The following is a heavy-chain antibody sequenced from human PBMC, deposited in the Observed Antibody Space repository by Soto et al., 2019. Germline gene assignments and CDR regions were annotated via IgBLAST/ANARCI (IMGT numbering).Heavy chain of an antibody. CDR2: IYYSGST. Sequence: SETLSLTCSVSGGSISNGEFYWSWIRQPPGKGLEWIGYIYYSGSTNYNPSLKSRVTISVDTSKNQFSLKLSSVTAADTAVYYCARNGGAEGDWFDPWGQGTLLTVPS. CDR1: GGSISNGEFY. V-gene: IGHV4-61*08. J-gene: IGHJ5*02. D-gene: IGHD4-17*01. CDR3: ARNGGAEGDWFDP.